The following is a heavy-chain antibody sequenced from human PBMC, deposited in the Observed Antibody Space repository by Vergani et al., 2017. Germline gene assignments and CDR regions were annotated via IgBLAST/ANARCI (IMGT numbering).Heavy chain of an antibody. Sequence: EAQLVESGGGLVKPGGSLRLSCAASGFTFSSYSMNWVRQAPGKGLEWVSSISSSSSYIYYADSVKGRFTISRDNSKNTLYLQMNSLRAEDTAVYYCARDVGQWLVVNWFDPWGQGTLVTVSS. D-gene: IGHD6-19*01. J-gene: IGHJ5*02. CDR1: GFTFSSYS. CDR2: ISSSSSYI. V-gene: IGHV3-21*01. CDR3: ARDVGQWLVVNWFDP.